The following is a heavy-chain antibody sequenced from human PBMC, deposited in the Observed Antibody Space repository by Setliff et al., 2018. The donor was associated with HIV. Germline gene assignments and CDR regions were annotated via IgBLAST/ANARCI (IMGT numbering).Heavy chain of an antibody. V-gene: IGHV4-61*02. J-gene: IGHJ4*02. Sequence: SETLSLTCTVSGDSVSSGSYYWSWIRQPAGKGLEWIGRIYTSGTTNYNPSLKSRVTISVDTSKNQFSLKLSSVTAADTAVYYCARSSGYYSTVFYWGQGTRVTVSS. CDR1: GDSVSSGSYY. D-gene: IGHD3-22*01. CDR2: IYTSGTT. CDR3: ARSSGYYSTVFY.